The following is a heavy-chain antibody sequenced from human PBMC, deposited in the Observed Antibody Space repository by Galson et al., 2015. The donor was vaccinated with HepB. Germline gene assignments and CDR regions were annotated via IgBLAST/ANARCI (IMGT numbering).Heavy chain of an antibody. CDR3: AKDMRVGGAASAYFFDS. D-gene: IGHD2-15*01. CDR1: GFTFDDYA. CDR2: ISWNSGSI. Sequence: SLRLSCAASGFTFDDYAMHWVRQAPGKGLEWVSGISWNSGSIAYAGSVKGRFTISRDNAKNSLYLHMNSLRPEDTALYYCAKDMRVGGAASAYFFDSWGQGTLVTVSS. V-gene: IGHV3-9*01. J-gene: IGHJ4*02.